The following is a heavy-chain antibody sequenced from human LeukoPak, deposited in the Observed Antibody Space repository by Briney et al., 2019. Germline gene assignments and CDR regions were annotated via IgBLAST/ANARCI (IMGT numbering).Heavy chain of an antibody. CDR1: GGSISSYY. CDR2: IYYSGST. Sequence: SETLSLTCTVSGGSISSYYWSWIRQPPGKGLEWIGYIYYSGSTNYNPSLKSRVTISVDTSKNQFSLKLSSVTAADTAVYYCARGETMVRGLIFGYWGQGTLVTVSS. V-gene: IGHV4-59*01. J-gene: IGHJ4*02. CDR3: ARGETMVRGLIFGY. D-gene: IGHD3-10*01.